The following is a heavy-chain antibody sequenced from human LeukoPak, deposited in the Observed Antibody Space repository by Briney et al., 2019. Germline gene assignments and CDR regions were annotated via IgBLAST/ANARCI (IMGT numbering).Heavy chain of an antibody. CDR2: IYYSGST. V-gene: IGHV4-59*12. J-gene: IGHJ5*02. CDR3: ARGSLAVAVSNWFDP. D-gene: IGHD6-19*01. Sequence: SETLSLTCTVSGGSISSYYWSWIRQPPGKGLEWIGYIYYSGSTNYNPSLKSRVTISVDTSKNQFSPKLSSVTAADTAVYYCARGSLAVAVSNWFDPWGQGTLVTVSS. CDR1: GGSISSYY.